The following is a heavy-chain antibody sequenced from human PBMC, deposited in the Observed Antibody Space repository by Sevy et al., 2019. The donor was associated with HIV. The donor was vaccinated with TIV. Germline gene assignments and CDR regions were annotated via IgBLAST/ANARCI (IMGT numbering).Heavy chain of an antibody. CDR2: INSDSGVT. Sequence: ASVKVSCKASGYIFTDYYIHWVRQAPGQGLEWMAWINSDSGVTNYAQRFQGEVTVTMDPSLSTAYLELTNLKSNDTAIYYCARLTTQPTSDLYGLDVWGQGTTVTVSS. CDR3: ARLTTQPTSDLYGLDV. V-gene: IGHV1-2*02. D-gene: IGHD4-17*01. CDR1: GYIFTDYY. J-gene: IGHJ6*02.